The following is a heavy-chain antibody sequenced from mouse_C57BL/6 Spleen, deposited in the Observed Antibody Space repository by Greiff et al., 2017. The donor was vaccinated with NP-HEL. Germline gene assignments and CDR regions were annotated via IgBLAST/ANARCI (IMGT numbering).Heavy chain of an antibody. J-gene: IGHJ3*01. CDR2: IDPKSGGT. V-gene: IGHV1-72*01. CDR1: GYTFTSYW. D-gene: IGHD2-4*01. CDR3: ARDDYDPFAY. Sequence: VKLQESGAELVKPGALVKLSCKASGYTFTSYWMHWVKQRPGRGLEWIGRIDPKSGGTKYNEKFKSKATLTVDKPSSTAYMQLSSLTSADSAVYYCARDDYDPFAYWGQGTLVTVSA.